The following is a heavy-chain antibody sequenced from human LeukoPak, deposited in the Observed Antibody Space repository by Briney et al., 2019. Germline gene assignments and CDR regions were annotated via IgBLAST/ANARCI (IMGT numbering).Heavy chain of an antibody. D-gene: IGHD3-22*01. CDR2: IYYSGGT. CDR3: ARVGDSSGYYFDY. J-gene: IGHJ4*02. Sequence: SETLSLTCTVSGGSISSYYWSWIRQPPGKGLEWIGYIYYSGGTNYNPSLKSRVTISVDTSKNQFSLKLSSVTAADTAVYYCARVGDSSGYYFDYWGQGTLVTVSS. CDR1: GGSISSYY. V-gene: IGHV4-59*01.